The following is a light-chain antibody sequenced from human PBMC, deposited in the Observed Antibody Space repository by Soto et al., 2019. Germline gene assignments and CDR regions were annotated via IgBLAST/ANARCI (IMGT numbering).Light chain of an antibody. CDR1: QTIGSW. CDR2: KSS. Sequence: DIQMTQSPSTLSGSVGDRATITCRASQTIGSWLAWYQQKPGKAPKLLSYKSSTLKRGVPSRCRGSGAGTEFTLTISSLKPDDFATYYCQQSYSTPVTFGQGTRLEIK. CDR3: QQSYSTPVT. V-gene: IGKV1-5*03. J-gene: IGKJ5*01.